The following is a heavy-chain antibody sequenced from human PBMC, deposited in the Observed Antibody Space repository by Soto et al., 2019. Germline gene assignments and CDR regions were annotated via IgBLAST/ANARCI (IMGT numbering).Heavy chain of an antibody. Sequence: EVQLVESGGGLVQPGGSLRLSCAASGFTVSSNYMSWVRQAPGKGLEWVSVIYSGGSTYYADSVKGRFTISRDNSKNTLYLQMSSLRAEDTAVYYCARVWPRLGDDEAAAGTGFDYWGQGTLVTVSS. CDR1: GFTVSSNY. D-gene: IGHD6-13*01. CDR3: ARVWPRLGDDEAAAGTGFDY. J-gene: IGHJ4*02. CDR2: IYSGGST. V-gene: IGHV3-66*01.